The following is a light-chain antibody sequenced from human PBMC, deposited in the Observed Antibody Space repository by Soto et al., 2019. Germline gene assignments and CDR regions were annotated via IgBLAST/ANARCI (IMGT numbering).Light chain of an antibody. V-gene: IGKV3-15*01. CDR3: QQYNDWPQT. CDR2: GAS. CDR1: QSVSST. Sequence: EIVMTQSPATLSVSPGERATLSCRASQSVSSTLAWYQQKPGQAPRLLIYGASTRATGIPARFSGSGSGTEFTLTISSLQSEDLAVYYCQQYNDWPQTFGQGTKVDIK. J-gene: IGKJ1*01.